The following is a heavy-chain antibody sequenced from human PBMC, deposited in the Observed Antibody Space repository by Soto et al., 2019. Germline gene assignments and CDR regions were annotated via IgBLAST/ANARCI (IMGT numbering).Heavy chain of an antibody. J-gene: IGHJ1*01. D-gene: IGHD2-21*02. CDR3: ARDWSLRGGNSGYFQH. V-gene: IGHV3-30-3*01. CDR1: GFTFSRYA. Sequence: QVQLVDSGGGVVHPGRSRRLACAASGFTFSRYAMHWVRQAPGKGLEWVAVISYDGSNTYYADHVQGRFTIARDNSKHTLYLQMNRLRAEDTAVYYCARDWSLRGGNSGYFQHWGQGTLVTVSS. CDR2: ISYDGSNT.